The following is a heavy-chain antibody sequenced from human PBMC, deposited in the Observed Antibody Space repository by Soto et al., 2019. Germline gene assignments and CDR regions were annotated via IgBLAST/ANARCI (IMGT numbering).Heavy chain of an antibody. J-gene: IGHJ1*01. D-gene: IGHD4-4*01. CDR3: AKYRWGATTVTSIN. Sequence: GSLRLSCVGSGFTFSSYPMNWVRQAPGKGLEWVSAISGTSDMTYYANSVTGRFTISRDNSKNTLYLQVSSLRVKDTAIYYCAKYRWGATTVTSINWGRGTLVTVSS. V-gene: IGHV3-23*01. CDR1: GFTFSSYP. CDR2: ISGTSDMT.